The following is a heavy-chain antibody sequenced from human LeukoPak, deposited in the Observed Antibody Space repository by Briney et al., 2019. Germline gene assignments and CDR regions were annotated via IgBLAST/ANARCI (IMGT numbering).Heavy chain of an antibody. CDR1: GFTFSDYY. D-gene: IGHD4-17*01. V-gene: IGHV3-11*01. J-gene: IGHJ6*02. CDR3: ATPLTTVTTRYYYYYYYGMDV. CDR2: ISSSGSTI. Sequence: PGGSLRLSCAASGFTFSDYYMSWIRQAPGKGLEWVSYISSSGSTIYYADSVKGRFTISRDNAKNSLYLQMNSLRAEDTAVYYCATPLTTVTTRYYYYYYYGMDVWGQGTTVTVSS.